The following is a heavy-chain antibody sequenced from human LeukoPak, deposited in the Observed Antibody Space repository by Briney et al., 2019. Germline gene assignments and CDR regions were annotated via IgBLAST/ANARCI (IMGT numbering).Heavy chain of an antibody. Sequence: SETLSLTCTVSGGSISSYYWSWIRQRPGKGLEWIGYIYYSGSTNYNPSLKSRVTISVDTSKNQFSLKLSSVTAADTAVYYCARGRPYYDFWSGYLFDYWGQGTLVTVSS. CDR2: IYYSGST. D-gene: IGHD3-3*01. V-gene: IGHV4-59*01. CDR1: GGSISSYY. J-gene: IGHJ4*02. CDR3: ARGRPYYDFWSGYLFDY.